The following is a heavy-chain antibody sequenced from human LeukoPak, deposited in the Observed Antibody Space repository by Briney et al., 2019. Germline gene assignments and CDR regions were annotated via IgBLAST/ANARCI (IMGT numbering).Heavy chain of an antibody. CDR2: MSYDGSKE. CDR3: AKPPYDSSGYYQSTFDY. V-gene: IGHV3-30*18. D-gene: IGHD3-22*01. CDR1: GFSFSSYG. J-gene: IGHJ4*02. Sequence: GGSLRLSCAASGFSFSSYGMHWVRQAPGKGLEWVAVMSYDGSKEYYADSVKGRFTTSRDNSKNTLYLQMNSLRAEDTAVYYCAKPPYDSSGYYQSTFDYWGQGTLVTVSS.